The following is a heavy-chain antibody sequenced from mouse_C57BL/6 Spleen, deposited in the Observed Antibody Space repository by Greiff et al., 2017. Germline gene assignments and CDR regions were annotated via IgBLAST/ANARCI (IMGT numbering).Heavy chain of an antibody. D-gene: IGHD2-1*01. CDR1: GYSFTGYF. V-gene: IGHV1-20*01. CDR2: INPYNGDT. CDR3: ARDGNSDY. J-gene: IGHJ2*01. Sequence: DVQLQESGPELVKPGDSVKISCKASGYSFTGYFMNWVMQSHGKSLEWIGRINPYNGDTFYNQKFKGKATLTVDKSSSTAHMELRSLTSEDSAVYYCARDGNSDYWGQGTTLTVSS.